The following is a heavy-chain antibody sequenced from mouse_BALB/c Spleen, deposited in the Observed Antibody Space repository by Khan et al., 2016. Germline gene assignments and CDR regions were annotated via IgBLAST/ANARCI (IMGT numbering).Heavy chain of an antibody. Sequence: EVELVESGGGLVQPGGSRKLSCAASGFTFSSFGMHWVRQAPEKGLEWVAYISSGSSAIYYEDTVKGRFTISRDNPKHTLFLQMTSLRSEDTAMFYSARHYGNYERGWFAYWGQGTLVTVSA. CDR1: GFTFSSFG. V-gene: IGHV5-17*02. D-gene: IGHD2-1*01. CDR2: ISSGSSAI. CDR3: ARHYGNYERGWFAY. J-gene: IGHJ3*01.